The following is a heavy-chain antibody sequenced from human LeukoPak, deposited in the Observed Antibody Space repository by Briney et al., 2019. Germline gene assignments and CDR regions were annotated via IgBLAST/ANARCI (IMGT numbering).Heavy chain of an antibody. D-gene: IGHD5-12*01. CDR2: VSNKAKRYTT. CDR3: TRGYSGSNIYAFDV. CDR1: GFTFSNNW. J-gene: IGHJ3*01. V-gene: IGHV3-72*01. Sequence: GGSLRLSCAASGFTFSNNWMNWVRQAPGKGLQWVGRVSNKAKRYTTEYATSVKGRFTISRDGSQDSLYLQMNDLKTEDTAVYHCTRGYSGSNIYAFDVWGQGTMVTVSS.